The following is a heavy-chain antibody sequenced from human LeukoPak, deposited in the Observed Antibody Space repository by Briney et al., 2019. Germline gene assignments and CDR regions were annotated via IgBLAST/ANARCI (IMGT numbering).Heavy chain of an antibody. D-gene: IGHD6-13*01. J-gene: IGHJ4*02. V-gene: IGHV3-7*01. Sequence: GGSLRLSCAASGFTFSSYAMSWVRQAPGKGLEWVANIKRDGSEKYYVDSVKGRFTISRDNAKNSLYLQMNSLRTEDTAVYYCARGRGSWYGVYFDYWGQGTLVTVSS. CDR1: GFTFSSYA. CDR2: IKRDGSEK. CDR3: ARGRGSWYGVYFDY.